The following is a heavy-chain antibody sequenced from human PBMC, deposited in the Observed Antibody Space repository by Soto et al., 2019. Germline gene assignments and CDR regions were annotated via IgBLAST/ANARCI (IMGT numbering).Heavy chain of an antibody. D-gene: IGHD3-16*01. Sequence: PSETLSLTCSVSGGTITSGRSSWNWIRQPPGKGLEWIGYIYHSGTTFYNPSLKSRVTISLDRSKNQFSLKLSSMTAADTAVYYCARGQKGFGFFDYWGQGTLVTVSS. CDR2: IYHSGTT. CDR1: GGTITSGRSS. CDR3: ARGQKGFGFFDY. J-gene: IGHJ4*02. V-gene: IGHV4-30-2*01.